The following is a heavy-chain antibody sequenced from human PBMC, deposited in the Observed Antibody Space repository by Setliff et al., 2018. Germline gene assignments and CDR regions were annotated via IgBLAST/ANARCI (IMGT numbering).Heavy chain of an antibody. D-gene: IGHD2-8*01. CDR2: IYTSWST. Sequence: SETLSLTCNVSGGSISSRTYYWSWIRQPAGKGLEWIGHIYTSWSTNYNPSLKSRVTISIDTSKNQFSLNLSSVTAADTAVYYCARGGVLGTGDFDYWGQGTLVTVSS. CDR1: GGSISSRTYY. J-gene: IGHJ4*02. V-gene: IGHV4-61*09. CDR3: ARGGVLGTGDFDY.